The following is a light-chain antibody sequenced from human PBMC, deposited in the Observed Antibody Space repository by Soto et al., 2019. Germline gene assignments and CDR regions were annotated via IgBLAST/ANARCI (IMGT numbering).Light chain of an antibody. CDR3: QHYNDWPLT. Sequence: DIQMTQSPSTLSASVGDRVSITCRASQRVNTCLAWYQQKPGKAPTLLIYDASSLQSGVPSRFSGSRSGTEFTLTISSLQSEDSAVYYCQHYNDWPLTFGGGTKVDIK. CDR2: DAS. J-gene: IGKJ4*01. V-gene: IGKV1-5*01. CDR1: QRVNTC.